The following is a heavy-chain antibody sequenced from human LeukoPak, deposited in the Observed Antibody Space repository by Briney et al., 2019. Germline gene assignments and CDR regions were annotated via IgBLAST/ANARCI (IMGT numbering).Heavy chain of an antibody. V-gene: IGHV3-33*01. CDR2: IWYDGSQK. CDR3: ARDVGNFGSGSSYFDS. D-gene: IGHD3-10*01. Sequence: GGSLRLSCAASGFTFSSYGMHWVRQAPGKGLEWVAVIWYDGSQKYYADSVKGRFTISRDNSKNTLSLQMNSLRAEDTAVYYCARDVGNFGSGSSYFDSWGQGTLVTVSS. CDR1: GFTFSSYG. J-gene: IGHJ4*02.